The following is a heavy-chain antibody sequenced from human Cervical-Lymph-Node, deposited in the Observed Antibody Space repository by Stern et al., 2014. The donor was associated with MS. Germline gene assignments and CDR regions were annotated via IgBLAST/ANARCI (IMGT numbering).Heavy chain of an antibody. D-gene: IGHD1-26*01. J-gene: IGHJ5*02. CDR1: GGSISSSGYY. V-gene: IGHV4-61*02. CDR2: IHDSGST. Sequence: QLVQSGPGLVKPSQTLSLTCTVSGGSISSSGYYWSWIRQPADKGLEWIGRIHDSGSTYYNPSLKSRVTISMDTATKQFSLKLPSVTAADTAVYYCATTRWDLFTWNWFDPWGQATLVTVSS. CDR3: ATTRWDLFTWNWFDP.